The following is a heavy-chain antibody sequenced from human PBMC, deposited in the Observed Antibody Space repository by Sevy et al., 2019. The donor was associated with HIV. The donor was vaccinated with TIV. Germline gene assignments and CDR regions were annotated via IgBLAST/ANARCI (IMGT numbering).Heavy chain of an antibody. Sequence: EGSLRLSCAASGFTFSNYAMHWVRQAPGKGLAWVALIWYDGSKIFYADSVKGRFTISRDNSESTLYLEMNSLRAEDTALYHCAKGGPNSGYDYYFAYWGHATLVTVSS. J-gene: IGHJ4*01. D-gene: IGHD5-12*01. V-gene: IGHV3-33*06. CDR2: IWYDGSKI. CDR1: GFTFSNYA. CDR3: AKGGPNSGYDYYFAY.